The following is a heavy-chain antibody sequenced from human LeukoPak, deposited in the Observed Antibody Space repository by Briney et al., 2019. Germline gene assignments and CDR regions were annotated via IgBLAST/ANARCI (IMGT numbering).Heavy chain of an antibody. V-gene: IGHV1-2*02. CDR3: AKESITMVRGVRKNWFDP. D-gene: IGHD3-10*01. CDR2: INPNSGGT. CDR1: GYTFTGYY. Sequence: ASVKVSCKASGYTFTGYYMHWVRQAPGQGLEWMGWINPNSGGTNYAQKFQGRVTMTRDTSISTAYMELSRLRSDDTAVYYCAKESITMVRGVRKNWFDPWGQGTLVTVSS. J-gene: IGHJ5*02.